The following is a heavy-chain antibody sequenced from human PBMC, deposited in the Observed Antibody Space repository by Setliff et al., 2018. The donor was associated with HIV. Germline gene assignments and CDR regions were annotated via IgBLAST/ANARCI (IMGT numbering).Heavy chain of an antibody. V-gene: IGHV3-23*01. CDR2: IRGSGGST. Sequence: GGSLRLSCAASGFTFSSYAMSWVRQAPGKGLEWVSAIRGSGGSTYYADSVKGRFTISRDNSKNTLYLQMNSLIAEDTAVYYCAKVLYYDYVWGSYDPLYYFDYWGQGTLVTVSS. CDR3: AKVLYYDYVWGSYDPLYYFDY. D-gene: IGHD3-16*01. CDR1: GFTFSSYA. J-gene: IGHJ4*02.